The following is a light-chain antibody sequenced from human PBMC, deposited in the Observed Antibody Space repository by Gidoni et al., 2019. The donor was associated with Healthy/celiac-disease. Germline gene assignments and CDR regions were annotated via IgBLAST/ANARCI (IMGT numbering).Light chain of an antibody. CDR2: DDR. Sequence: SYVLTPPPSVSVAPGQTARITCGGNNIGSESVHGYQQKAGRAPVLVVYDDRDRPSGIPERFSGSNSGNTATLTISRVEAGDEADYYCQVWDSSSDYVFGPGTRVTVL. CDR1: NIGSES. CDR3: QVWDSSSDYV. V-gene: IGLV3-21*02. J-gene: IGLJ1*01.